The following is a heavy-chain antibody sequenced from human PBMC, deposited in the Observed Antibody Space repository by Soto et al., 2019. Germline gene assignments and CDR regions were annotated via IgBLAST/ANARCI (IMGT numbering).Heavy chain of an antibody. CDR2: IYYSGST. Sequence: SETLSVSCSVAGGSSGSFYGSWIRQHPRKGLEWIGYIYYSGSTNYNPSLKSRVTISVDTSKNQFSLKLSSVTAADTAVYYCARDAGYCSGGSCEYDAFDIWGQGTMVTVSS. CDR1: GGSSGSFY. V-gene: IGHV4-59*01. J-gene: IGHJ3*02. D-gene: IGHD2-15*01. CDR3: ARDAGYCSGGSCEYDAFDI.